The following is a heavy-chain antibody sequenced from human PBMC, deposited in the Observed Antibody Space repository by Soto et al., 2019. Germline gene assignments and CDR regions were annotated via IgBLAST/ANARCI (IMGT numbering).Heavy chain of an antibody. CDR1: GYTVTSYG. CDR2: ISAYNGNT. Sequence: AXVKVSCKASGYTVTSYGIRWVRQAPGQGLEWMGWISAYNGNTNYAQKLQGRVTMTTDTSTSTAYMELRSLRSDDTAVYYCARDEYDSSGYYYFDYWGQGTLVTVSS. V-gene: IGHV1-18*01. J-gene: IGHJ4*02. CDR3: ARDEYDSSGYYYFDY. D-gene: IGHD3-22*01.